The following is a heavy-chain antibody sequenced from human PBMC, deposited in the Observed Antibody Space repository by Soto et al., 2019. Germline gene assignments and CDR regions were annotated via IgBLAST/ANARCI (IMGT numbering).Heavy chain of an antibody. V-gene: IGHV5-51*01. CDR2: IYPGDSDT. D-gene: IGHD2-21*02. Sequence: EVQLVQSGAEVKKPGESLKISCKGSGYSFTSYWIGWVRQMPGKGLEWMGIIYPGDSDTRYSQSFQGQVTISADKSISTAYLQWSSLKASDTAMYYCARRLRLFSEWPYFDYWGQGTLVTVSS. CDR1: GYSFTSYW. CDR3: ARRLRLFSEWPYFDY. J-gene: IGHJ4*02.